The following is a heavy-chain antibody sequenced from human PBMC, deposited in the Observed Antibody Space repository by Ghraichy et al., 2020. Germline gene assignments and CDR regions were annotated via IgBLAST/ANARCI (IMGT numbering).Heavy chain of an antibody. D-gene: IGHD2-2*03. CDR1: GASISDYY. J-gene: IGHJ3*02. V-gene: IGHV4-59*08. Sequence: SQTLSLTCTVSGASISDYYWAWIRQPPGKGLECLGFFHFGGNSNYKPSLKSRVAMPAATSKNQFSLNLRSVTAADTAVYYCARLDIVMIPTSIWAFDIWGQGTIVTISS. CDR2: FHFGGNS. CDR3: ARLDIVMIPTSIWAFDI.